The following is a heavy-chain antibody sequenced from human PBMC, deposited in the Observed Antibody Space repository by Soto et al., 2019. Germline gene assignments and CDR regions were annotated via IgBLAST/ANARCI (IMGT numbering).Heavy chain of an antibody. J-gene: IGHJ5*02. CDR2: INAGNGNT. CDR3: AIVCMVNSANSAVWIDP. V-gene: IGHV1-3*01. D-gene: IGHD5-18*01. CDR1: ADTFTSYA. Sequence: ASVRVSFKASADTFTSYAMHWVRQAPGQRNKRMVWINAGNGNTKYSQKFQGRVTITRDTSAITAYMELSSLRSEDTAFYYCAIVCMVNSANSAVWIDPWGQGTLVTVYS.